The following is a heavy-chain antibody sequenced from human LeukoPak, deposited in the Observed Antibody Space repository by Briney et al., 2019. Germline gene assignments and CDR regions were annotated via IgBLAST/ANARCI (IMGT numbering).Heavy chain of an antibody. CDR3: ARALVASDAFDI. CDR2: ISSSSSYI. V-gene: IGHV3-21*01. Sequence: GGSLRLSCAASGFTFSSYSMNWVRQAPGKGLEWVSSISSSSSYIYYADSVKGRFTISRDNAKNSLYLQMSSLRAEDTAVYYCARALVASDAFDIWGQGTMVTVSS. CDR1: GFTFSSYS. D-gene: IGHD2-8*02. J-gene: IGHJ3*02.